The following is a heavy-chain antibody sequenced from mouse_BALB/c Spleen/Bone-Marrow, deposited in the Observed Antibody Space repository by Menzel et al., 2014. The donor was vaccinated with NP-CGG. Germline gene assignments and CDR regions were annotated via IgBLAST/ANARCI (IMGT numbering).Heavy chain of an antibody. J-gene: IGHJ3*01. CDR2: ISTYSGNT. CDR3: ARGRQLGLRSFAY. CDR1: GYTFTDYA. Sequence: GQLQESGSELVRPGVSVKISCKGSGYTFTDYAMHWVKQSHAKSLEWIGVISTYSGNTNYNQKFKGKATMTVDKSSSTAYMELARLTSEDSAIYYCARGRQLGLRSFAYWRQGTLVTVSA. D-gene: IGHD3-2*01. V-gene: IGHV1S137*01.